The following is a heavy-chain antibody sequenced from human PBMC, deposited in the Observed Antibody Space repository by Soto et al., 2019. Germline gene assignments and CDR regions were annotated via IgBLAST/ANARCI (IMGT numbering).Heavy chain of an antibody. J-gene: IGHJ4*02. CDR3: ARLEGLVTSLYYFAC. D-gene: IGHD3-9*01. Sequence: SETLSLTSSVSDDSINSDKYYWGWIRQPPGKGLEWIGSIYYRGNAYYNPSLHTRVTISLDKSRSQFSLKLNSVTAADSAAYFCARLEGLVTSLYYFACWGPGALVTVSS. V-gene: IGHV4-39*01. CDR2: IYYRGNA. CDR1: DDSINSDKYY.